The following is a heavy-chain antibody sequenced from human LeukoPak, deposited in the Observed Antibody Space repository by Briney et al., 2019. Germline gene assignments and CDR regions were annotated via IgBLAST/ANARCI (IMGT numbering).Heavy chain of an antibody. V-gene: IGHV4-30-4*01. CDR1: GGSISSGDYY. Sequence: SQTLSLTCTVSGGSISSGDYYWSWIRQPPGKGLEWIVYIYYSGSTYYNPSLKSRVTISVDTSKNQFSLKLSSVTAADTAVYYCARVAPSQWLLLPNYFDYWGQETLVTVSS. D-gene: IGHD3-22*01. CDR3: ARVAPSQWLLLPNYFDY. CDR2: IYYSGST. J-gene: IGHJ4*02.